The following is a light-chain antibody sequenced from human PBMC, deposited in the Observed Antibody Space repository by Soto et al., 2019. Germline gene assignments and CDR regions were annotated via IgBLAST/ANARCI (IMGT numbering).Light chain of an antibody. CDR3: QQYNNWPRT. CDR2: GAS. J-gene: IGKJ1*01. Sequence: IVLTQSAATLSVSPGERATLSFSASQSISSDLAWYQQKPGQAPRLLIFGASTGAPGISGRFSGSGSGTEFTLTILNLRSEDFAFYYCQQYNNWPRTFGQRTKVDI. CDR1: QSISSD. V-gene: IGKV3-15*01.